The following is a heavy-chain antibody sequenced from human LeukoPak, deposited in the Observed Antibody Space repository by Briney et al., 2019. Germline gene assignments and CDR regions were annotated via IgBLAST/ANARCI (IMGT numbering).Heavy chain of an antibody. J-gene: IGHJ3*02. CDR3: ARPAPDSSGYYYVGNAFDI. D-gene: IGHD3-22*01. CDR1: GGSFSGYY. CDR2: INHSGST. V-gene: IGHV4-34*01. Sequence: SETLSLTCAVYGGSFSGYYWSWIRQPPGKGLEWIGEINHSGSTNYNPSLKSRVTISVDTSKNQFSLKLSSVTAADTAVYYCARPAPDSSGYYYVGNAFDIWGQGTMVTVSS.